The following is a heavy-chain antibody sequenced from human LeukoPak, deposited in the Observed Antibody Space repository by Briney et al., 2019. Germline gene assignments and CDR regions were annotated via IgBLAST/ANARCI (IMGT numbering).Heavy chain of an antibody. CDR1: GGSISSYY. J-gene: IGHJ4*02. CDR2: ISNSGYT. V-gene: IGHV4-59*01. CDR3: AKSRSAWDL. Sequence: PSETLSLTCTVSGGSISSYYWTWIRQPPGKGLEWIGYISNSGYTNYNPSLKSRVTISVDTSKNQFSLKLNSVTAADTAVYYCAKSRSAWDLWGQGTLVTVSS. D-gene: IGHD6-19*01.